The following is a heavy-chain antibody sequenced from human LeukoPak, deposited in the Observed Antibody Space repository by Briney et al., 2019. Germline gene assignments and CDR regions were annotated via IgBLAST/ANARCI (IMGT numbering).Heavy chain of an antibody. V-gene: IGHV3-21*06. J-gene: IGHJ4*02. D-gene: IGHD3-22*01. CDR3: ARRGYYDSSGYDY. CDR1: GFTFSSYG. CDR2: ISGSSTYI. Sequence: GGSLRLSCAASGFTFSSYGMSWVRQAPGKGLEWVSSISGSSTYIYYADSVKGRFTISRDNAKNSVFLQINNLRAEDTAIYYCARRGYYDSSGYDYWGQGTLVTVSS.